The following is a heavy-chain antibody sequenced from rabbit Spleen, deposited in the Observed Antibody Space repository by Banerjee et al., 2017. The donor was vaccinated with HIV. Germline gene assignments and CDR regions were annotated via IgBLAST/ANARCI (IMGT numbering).Heavy chain of an antibody. V-gene: IGHV1S40*01. Sequence: QSLEESGGDLVQPEGSLTLTCTASGVSFSGDSYMCWVRQAPGKGLEWVVCIDAGSSGFTYFASWAKGRFTISKTSSTTVTLQVTSLTAADTATYFCARDSGTSFSSYGMDLWGQGTLVTVS. CDR1: GVSFSGDSY. CDR2: IDAGSSGFT. D-gene: IGHD8-1*01. CDR3: ARDSGTSFSSYGMDL. J-gene: IGHJ6*01.